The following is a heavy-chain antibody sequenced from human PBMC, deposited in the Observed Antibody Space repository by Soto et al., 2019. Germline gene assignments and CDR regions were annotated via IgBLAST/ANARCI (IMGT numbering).Heavy chain of an antibody. D-gene: IGHD1-26*01. CDR1: GYTFTGYY. J-gene: IGHJ6*02. V-gene: IGHV1-2*04. Sequence: ASVKVSCKASGYTFTGYYMHWVRQAPGQGLERMGWINPNNGGTNYVQKFQGWVTMTRDTSISTAYMELSRLRSDDTAVYYCARASIVGATDYWYYGMDVWGQGTTVTVSS. CDR3: ARASIVGATDYWYYGMDV. CDR2: INPNNGGT.